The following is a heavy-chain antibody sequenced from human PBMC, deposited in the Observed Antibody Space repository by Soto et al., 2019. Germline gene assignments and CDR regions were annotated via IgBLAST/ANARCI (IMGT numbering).Heavy chain of an antibody. CDR2: IYYSGST. J-gene: IGHJ3*02. CDR1: GGSISSGGYY. D-gene: IGHD4-17*01. Sequence: PTETLSLTCTVSGGSISSGGYYWSGIRQHPGKGLEWIGYIYYSGSTYYNPSLKSRVTISVDTSKNQFSLKLSSVTAADTAVYNCARQSDYGAKDAFDIWGQGTMVTVSS. CDR3: ARQSDYGAKDAFDI. V-gene: IGHV4-31*03.